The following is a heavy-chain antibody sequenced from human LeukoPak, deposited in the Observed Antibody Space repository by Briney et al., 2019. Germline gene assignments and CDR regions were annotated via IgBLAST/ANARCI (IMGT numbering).Heavy chain of an antibody. J-gene: IGHJ6*03. CDR3: ARETHHYYMDV. Sequence: GGSLRLSCAASGFTFSNYGMHWVRRAPGKGLEWVVGISDDGSNKHYADSVKGRFTISRDNPKNTLYLQMNSLRAEDTAVYYCARETHHYYMDVWGKGTTVTISS. V-gene: IGHV3-30*03. CDR1: GFTFSNYG. CDR2: ISDDGSNK.